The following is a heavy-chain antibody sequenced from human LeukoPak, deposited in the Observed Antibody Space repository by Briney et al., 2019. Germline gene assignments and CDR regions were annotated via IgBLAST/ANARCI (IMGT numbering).Heavy chain of an antibody. Sequence: GGSLRLSCAASGFTFSSYSMNWVRQAPGEGLEWVSYISSSSSTIYYADSVKGRFTISRDNAQNSLYLQMSSLRAEDTAVYYCARGPHYYYYGMDVWGQGTTVTVSS. CDR3: ARGPHYYYYGMDV. CDR2: ISSSSSTI. J-gene: IGHJ6*02. V-gene: IGHV3-48*04. CDR1: GFTFSSYS.